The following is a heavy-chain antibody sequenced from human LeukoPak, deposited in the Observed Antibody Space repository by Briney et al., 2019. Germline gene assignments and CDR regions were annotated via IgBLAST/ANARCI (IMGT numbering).Heavy chain of an antibody. Sequence: GGSLRLSCAASGFTFSRFWMHWVRQAPGKGLVWVSRIDSDGSDTTYADSVRGRFTIYKDNAKNTLYLEMNSLRGEDTAVYYCGREDRFGYNYAYGLDVWGKGTTVTVSS. D-gene: IGHD5-18*01. V-gene: IGHV3-74*01. CDR2: IDSDGSDT. CDR1: GFTFSRFW. CDR3: GREDRFGYNYAYGLDV. J-gene: IGHJ6*04.